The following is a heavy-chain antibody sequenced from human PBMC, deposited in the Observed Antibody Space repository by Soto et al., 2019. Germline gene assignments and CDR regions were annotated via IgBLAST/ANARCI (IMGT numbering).Heavy chain of an antibody. D-gene: IGHD3-10*01. Sequence: SETLSLTCSVSGGSISSYWWSWIRQPAGKGLEWIGRVYSSGTTDYNPSLNSRATLSVETSKNQFSLKLSSVTAADTAVYYCARDIGSYAYGEGYWGQGIQVTVSP. V-gene: IGHV4-4*07. J-gene: IGHJ4*02. CDR1: GGSISSYW. CDR3: ARDIGSYAYGEGY. CDR2: VYSSGTT.